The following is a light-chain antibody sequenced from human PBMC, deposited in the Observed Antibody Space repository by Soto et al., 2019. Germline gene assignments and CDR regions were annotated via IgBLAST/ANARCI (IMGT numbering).Light chain of an antibody. J-gene: IGKJ5*01. Sequence: EIVLTQSPATLSLSPGERATLSCRASRSVSSYLAWYQQKPSQAPRLLIYDASNRATGIPARFSGSGSGTDFTLTISSLEPEDFAVYSCQQYGSSPTTFGQGTRLEI. CDR1: RSVSSY. CDR2: DAS. CDR3: QQYGSSPTT. V-gene: IGKV3-11*01.